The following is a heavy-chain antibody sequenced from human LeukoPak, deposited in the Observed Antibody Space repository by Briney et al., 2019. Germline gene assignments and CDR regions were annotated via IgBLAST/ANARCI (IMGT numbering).Heavy chain of an antibody. D-gene: IGHD6-13*01. J-gene: IGHJ4*02. CDR3: ASLHLGQAAGDY. Sequence: KVRDALSLSCSASGGSISSSTDFGGSISQPAGKGLEWIGRIYYRGGTDYNRSLKSRVTISLDRSKNQFSLKLSSLTAADTAVYYCASLHLGQAAGDYWGQGTLVTVSS. CDR2: IYYRGGT. V-gene: IGHV4-39*01. CDR1: GGSISSSTDF.